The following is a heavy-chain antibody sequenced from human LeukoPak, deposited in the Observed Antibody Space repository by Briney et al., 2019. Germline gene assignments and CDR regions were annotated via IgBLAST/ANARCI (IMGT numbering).Heavy chain of an antibody. CDR2: ISYDGSNK. V-gene: IGHV3-30*18. Sequence: GGSLRLSCAASGFTFSSYGMHWVRQAPGKGLEWVAVISYDGSNKYYADSVKGRFTISRDNSKNTLCLQMNSLRAEDTAVNYCAKAIPATMAKLYYYYYYGMDVWGQGTTVTVSS. CDR3: AKAIPATMAKLYYYYYYGMDV. J-gene: IGHJ6*02. D-gene: IGHD4/OR15-4a*01. CDR1: GFTFSSYG.